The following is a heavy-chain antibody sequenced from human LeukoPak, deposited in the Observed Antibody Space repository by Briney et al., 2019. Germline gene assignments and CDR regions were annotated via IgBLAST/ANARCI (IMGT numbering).Heavy chain of an antibody. J-gene: IGHJ4*02. CDR2: VFYSGST. D-gene: IGHD3-16*01. V-gene: IGHV4-59*01. CDR3: ARASAGGFFDY. CDR1: GDSISTYY. Sequence: SETLSLTCTVSGDSISTYYWSWIRQPPGKGLEWIGYVFYSGSTNYNPSLKSRVTLSVDTSKNQFSLKLSSVTAADTAVYYCARASAGGFFDYWGQGTLVTVSS.